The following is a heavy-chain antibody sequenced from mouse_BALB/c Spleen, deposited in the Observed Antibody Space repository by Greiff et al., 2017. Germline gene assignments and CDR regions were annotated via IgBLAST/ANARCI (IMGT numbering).Heavy chain of an antibody. Sequence: QVQLQQSGAELMKPGASVKISCKATGYTFSSYWIEWVKQRPGHGLEWIGEILPGSGSTNYNEKFKGKATFTADTSSNTAYMQLSSLTSEDSAVYYCARQLGLRRYAMDYWGQGTSVTVSS. CDR3: ARQLGLRRYAMDY. J-gene: IGHJ4*01. V-gene: IGHV1-9*01. CDR2: ILPGSGST. D-gene: IGHD3-1*01. CDR1: GYTFSSYW.